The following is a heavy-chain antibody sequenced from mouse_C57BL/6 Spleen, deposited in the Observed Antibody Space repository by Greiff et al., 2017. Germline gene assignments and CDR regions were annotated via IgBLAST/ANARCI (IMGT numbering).Heavy chain of an antibody. CDR3: ARANSAGYAWLAY. CDR2: IYPGSGST. V-gene: IGHV1-55*01. D-gene: IGHD3-2*02. Sequence: QVQLQQPGAELVKPGASVKLSCKASGYTFTSYWITWVKQRPGQGLEWIGDIYPGSGSTNYNEKFKSKATLTVDTASSTAYMQLSSLTSEDSAVYDFARANSAGYAWLAYWGQGTLVTVSA. J-gene: IGHJ3*01. CDR1: GYTFTSYW.